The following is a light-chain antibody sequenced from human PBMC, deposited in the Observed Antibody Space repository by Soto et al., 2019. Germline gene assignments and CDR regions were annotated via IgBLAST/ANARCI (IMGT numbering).Light chain of an antibody. CDR3: QQYNSLPYT. V-gene: IGKV1-33*01. Sequence: DIPMTQSPSSLSASLGDRVTITCRASQDISTYLNWYQQKPGKAPNLLIYTVPNLETGVPSRFSGSGSGTVFTLTISALQPEDIATYYCQQYNSLPYTCGQGTRLEIE. CDR2: TVP. J-gene: IGKJ2*01. CDR1: QDISTY.